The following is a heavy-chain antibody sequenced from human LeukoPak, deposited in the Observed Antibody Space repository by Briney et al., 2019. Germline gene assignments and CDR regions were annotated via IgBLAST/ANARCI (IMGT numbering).Heavy chain of an antibody. J-gene: IGHJ3*02. V-gene: IGHV4-39*01. CDR1: GGSISSSSYY. Sequence: SETLSLTCTVSGGSISSSSYYWGWIRQPPGKGLEWIGSIYYSGSTYYNPSLKSRVTISVDTSKNQFSLKLSSVTAADTAVYYCARRNAPGTMIVVDDDAFDIWGQGTMVTVSS. CDR2: IYYSGST. D-gene: IGHD3-22*01. CDR3: ARRNAPGTMIVVDDDAFDI.